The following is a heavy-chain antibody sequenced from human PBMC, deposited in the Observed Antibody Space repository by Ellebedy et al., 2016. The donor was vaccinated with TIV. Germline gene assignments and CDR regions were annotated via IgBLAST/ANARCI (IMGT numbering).Heavy chain of an antibody. V-gene: IGHV1-8*01. D-gene: IGHD2-15*01. J-gene: IGHJ6*03. CDR2: MNPNSGNT. CDR3: ARGPLLAFYYYYYYYMDV. CDR1: GYTFTSYD. Sequence: ASVKVSCXASGYTFTSYDINWVRQATGQGLEWMGWMNPNSGNTGYAQKFQGRVTMTRNTSISTAYMELSSLRSEDTAVYYRARGPLLAFYYYYYYYMDVWGKGTTVTVSS.